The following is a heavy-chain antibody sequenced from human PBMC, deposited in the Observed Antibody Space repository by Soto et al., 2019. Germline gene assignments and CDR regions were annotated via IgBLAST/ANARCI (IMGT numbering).Heavy chain of an antibody. V-gene: IGHV2-5*02. CDR2: IYWDDDK. Sequence: SGPTLVNPTQTLTLTCTFSGFSLSTSGVGVGWIRQPPGKALEWLALIYWDDDKRYSPSLKSRLTITKDTSKNQVVLTMTNMDPVDTATYYCAHSREVFAGYYYYYYYMDFWGKGTTVTVSS. CDR1: GFSLSTSGVG. J-gene: IGHJ6*03. CDR3: AHSREVFAGYYYYYYYMDF. D-gene: IGHD2-21*01.